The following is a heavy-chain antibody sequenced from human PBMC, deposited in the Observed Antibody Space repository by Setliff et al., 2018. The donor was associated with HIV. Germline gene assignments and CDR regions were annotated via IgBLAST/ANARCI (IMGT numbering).Heavy chain of an antibody. CDR2: ISAYSGHT. CDR1: GYTFTTYG. V-gene: IGHV1-18*01. D-gene: IGHD3-10*01. Sequence: ASVKVSCKASGYTFTTYGISWVRQAPGQGPEWMGWISAYSGHTNYAQKFQARVTMTRDTSTSTVYLELRSLRSEDTAVYFCASKGGSENYPDSDAFDIWGQGTLVTVSS. J-gene: IGHJ3*02. CDR3: ASKGGSENYPDSDAFDI.